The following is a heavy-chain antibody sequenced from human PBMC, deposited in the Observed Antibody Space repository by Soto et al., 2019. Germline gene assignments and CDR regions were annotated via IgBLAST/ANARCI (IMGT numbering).Heavy chain of an antibody. CDR2: IWSDGSSQ. V-gene: IGHV3-33*01. CDR3: AREAAVATSTFYYFYGLHV. Sequence: QVQLVESGGGVVQSGRSLRLSCEGSGFTFSCCGMHWVRQAPGKGLEWVAVIWSDGSSQYYADSVKGRFSISRDNSNNTLSLQIDSPRADDTAVYYCAREAAVATSTFYYFYGLHVWGQGTTVNVSS. D-gene: IGHD5-12*01. J-gene: IGHJ6*02. CDR1: GFTFSCCG.